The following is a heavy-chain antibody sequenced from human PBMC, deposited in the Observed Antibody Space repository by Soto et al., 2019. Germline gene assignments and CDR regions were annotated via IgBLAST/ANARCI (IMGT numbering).Heavy chain of an antibody. V-gene: IGHV1-46*01. CDR2: IDPSGNGT. CDR1: GHTLINYY. J-gene: IGHJ4*02. D-gene: IGHD3-22*01. CDR3: AINYYDSSAYLY. Sequence: ASVKVSCKASGHTLINYYMHWGRRAPGQGLDWLGKIDPSGNGTSYAERFQGRITLTSDTSTNTVYVELSSLRSEDTAIYYCAINYYDSSAYLYWGQGTLVTVSS.